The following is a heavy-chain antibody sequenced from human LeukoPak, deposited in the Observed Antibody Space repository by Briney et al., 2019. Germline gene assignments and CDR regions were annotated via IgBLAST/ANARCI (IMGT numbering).Heavy chain of an antibody. CDR2: ISADGRDK. CDR1: GFSFSDYA. J-gene: IGHJ4*02. Sequence: GGSLRLSCVASGFSFSDYAMHWVRQAPGKGLEWVAVISADGRDKYYIDSVRGRFTISRDNSKTTVFLQMNSLEVEDTAVYYCATPLTSKWSSSWYSGHFDYWGQGVLVTVPS. V-gene: IGHV3-30*04. D-gene: IGHD6-13*01. CDR3: ATPLTSKWSSSWYSGHFDY.